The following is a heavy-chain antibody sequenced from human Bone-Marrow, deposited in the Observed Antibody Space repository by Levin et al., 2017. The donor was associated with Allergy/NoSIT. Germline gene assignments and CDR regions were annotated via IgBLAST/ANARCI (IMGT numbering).Heavy chain of an antibody. V-gene: IGHV3-7*01. CDR3: ARDTVAAAGNTLGWFDP. Sequence: GGSLRLSCAASGFTFSSHWMSWVRQAPGKGLEWVANINQDASEKYYVDSVKGRFTISRDNAKNSLSLQMNSLRAEDTAVYYCARDTVAAAGNTLGWFDPWGQGTLVSVSS. CDR1: GFTFSSHW. J-gene: IGHJ5*02. D-gene: IGHD6-13*01. CDR2: INQDASEK.